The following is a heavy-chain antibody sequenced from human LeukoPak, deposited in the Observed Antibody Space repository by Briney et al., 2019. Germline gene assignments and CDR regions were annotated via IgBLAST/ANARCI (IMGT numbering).Heavy chain of an antibody. V-gene: IGHV3-7*01. CDR1: GFTFSSYW. CDR2: IKQDGSEK. Sequence: GRSLRLSCAASGFTFSSYWMSWVRQAPGKGLEWVANIKQDGSEKYYVDSVKGRFTISRDNAKNSLYLQMNSLRAEDTAVYYCARATIGSPNQVTLYYFDYWGQGTLVTVSS. D-gene: IGHD3-16*01. CDR3: ARATIGSPNQVTLYYFDY. J-gene: IGHJ4*02.